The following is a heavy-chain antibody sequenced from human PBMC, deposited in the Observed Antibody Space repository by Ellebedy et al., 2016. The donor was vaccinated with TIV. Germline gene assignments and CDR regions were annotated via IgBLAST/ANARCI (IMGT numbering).Heavy chain of an antibody. J-gene: IGHJ6*02. CDR3: AADYTWNGDYYGMDV. V-gene: IGHV3-66*01. CDR2: TYSNGRT. D-gene: IGHD1-1*01. CDR1: GFIVTNNY. Sequence: PGGSLRLSCAASGFIVTNNYMTWVRQAPGKGLEWVSPTYSNGRTYYADSVKGRFTIYRDSSENTVYLQRNTLRVEDRAVYYCAADYTWNGDYYGMDVWGQGTTVIVSS.